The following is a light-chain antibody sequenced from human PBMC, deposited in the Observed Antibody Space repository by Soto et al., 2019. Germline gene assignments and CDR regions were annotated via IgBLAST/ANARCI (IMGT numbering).Light chain of an antibody. V-gene: IGKV3-20*01. J-gene: IGKJ1*01. CDR1: QNLIRYF. CDR3: QQYGSSGT. CDR2: GAS. Sequence: EVVLTKSPGTLSLSPGDRASLSCRAIQNLIRYFLAWYQHKPGQAPRLLISGASRRATGIPDRFRGSESRTDLTLTISILETKDFAVDYCQQYGSSGTLGQGTKVDIK.